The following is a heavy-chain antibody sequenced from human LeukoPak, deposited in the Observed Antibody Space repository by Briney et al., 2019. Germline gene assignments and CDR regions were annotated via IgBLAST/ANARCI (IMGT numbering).Heavy chain of an antibody. CDR2: INPNSGGT. J-gene: IGHJ4*02. D-gene: IGHD3-16*01. Sequence: GASVKVSCKASGYTFTGYYMHWVRQAPGQGLEWMGWINPNSGGTNYAQKFQGRVTMTRDTSISTAYMELSRLRSDDTAVYYCARYDNVRWTPTDYWGQGTLVTVSS. CDR1: GYTFTGYY. CDR3: ARYDNVRWTPTDY. V-gene: IGHV1-2*02.